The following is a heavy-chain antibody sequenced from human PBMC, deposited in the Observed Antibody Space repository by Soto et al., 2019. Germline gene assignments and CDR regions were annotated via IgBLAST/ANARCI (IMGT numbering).Heavy chain of an antibody. V-gene: IGHV1-3*01. CDR1: GYTFTNYL. CDR3: ARGFEAARSFDY. D-gene: IGHD6-6*01. CDR2: INAGNGNT. J-gene: IGHJ4*02. Sequence: ASVKVSCKASGYTFTNYLMHWVRQAPGQRLEWMGCINAGNGNTKYSQNLQGRVTITRDTSASTAYMELSSLKSEDTAVYYCARGFEAARSFDYWGQGTLVTVSS.